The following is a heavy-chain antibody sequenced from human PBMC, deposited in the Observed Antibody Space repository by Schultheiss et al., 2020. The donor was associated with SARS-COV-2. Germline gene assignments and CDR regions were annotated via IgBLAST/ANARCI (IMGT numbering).Heavy chain of an antibody. D-gene: IGHD6-19*01. V-gene: IGHV4-4*02. CDR3: ARVIAVAGTYFDY. CDR2: INHSGST. J-gene: IGHJ4*02. CDR1: GGSISSSNW. Sequence: SETLSLTCAVSGGSISSSNWWSWVRQPPGKGLEWIGEINHSGSTNYNPSLKSRVTISVDTSKNQFSLKLSSVTAADTAVYYCARVIAVAGTYFDYWGQGTLVTVSS.